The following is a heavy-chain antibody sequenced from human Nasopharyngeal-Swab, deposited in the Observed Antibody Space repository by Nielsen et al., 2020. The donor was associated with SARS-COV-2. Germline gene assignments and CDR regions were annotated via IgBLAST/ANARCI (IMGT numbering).Heavy chain of an antibody. J-gene: IGHJ4*02. Sequence: GESLKISCEASGFTFGSYTMNWVRQAPGKGLEWVSFISSSGSIAYYADSVKGRFTISRDNANNSLYLQMNSLRADDTAAYYCVGYDDYYDSSGYAYWGQGTLVTVSS. CDR2: ISSSGSIA. V-gene: IGHV3-48*04. CDR1: GFTFGSYT. D-gene: IGHD3-22*01. CDR3: VGYDDYYDSSGYAY.